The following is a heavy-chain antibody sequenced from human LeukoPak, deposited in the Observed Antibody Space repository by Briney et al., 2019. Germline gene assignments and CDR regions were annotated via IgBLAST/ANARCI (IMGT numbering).Heavy chain of an antibody. D-gene: IGHD6-13*01. J-gene: IGHJ5*02. CDR1: GFTFSSYA. CDR2: ISGSGGST. CDR3: AKDVIAAAGNNWFDP. V-gene: IGHV3-23*01. Sequence: GGSLRLSCAASGFTFSSYAMSWVRQAPGKGLEWVSAISGSGGSTYYADSVKGRFTISRDNSKNTLYLQMNNLRAEDTAVYYCAKDVIAAAGNNWFDPWGQGTLVTVSS.